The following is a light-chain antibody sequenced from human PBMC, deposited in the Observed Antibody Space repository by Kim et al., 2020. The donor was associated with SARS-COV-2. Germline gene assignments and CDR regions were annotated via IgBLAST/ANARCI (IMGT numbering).Light chain of an antibody. V-gene: IGLV3-19*01. J-gene: IGLJ1*01. CDR2: GKN. CDR3: NSRDSSGNHLDV. Sequence: SSELTQDPAVSVALGQTVRITCQGDSLRSYYASWYQQKPGQAPVLVIYGKNNRPSGIPDRFSGSSSGNTASLTITGAQAEDEADYYCNSRDSSGNHLDVFGTATKVTVL. CDR1: SLRSYY.